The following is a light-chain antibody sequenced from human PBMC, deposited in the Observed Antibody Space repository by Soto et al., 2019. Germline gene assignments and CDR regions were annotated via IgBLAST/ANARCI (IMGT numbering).Light chain of an antibody. CDR2: DVN. CDR3: CSYAGSYNVV. CDR1: SSDVGAYNY. Sequence: QSALTQPRSVSGYPGQSVTISCTGTSSDVGAYNYVSWYQQHSGQAPKLMIYDVNKRPSGVPDRFSGSKSGNTASLTISGLQAEDEADYYCCSYAGSYNVVFGGGTKVTVL. J-gene: IGLJ2*01. V-gene: IGLV2-11*01.